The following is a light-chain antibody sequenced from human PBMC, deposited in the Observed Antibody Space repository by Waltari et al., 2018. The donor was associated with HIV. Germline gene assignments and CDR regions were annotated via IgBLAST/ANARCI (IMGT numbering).Light chain of an antibody. J-gene: IGKJ1*01. CDR1: QDIDNY. Sequence: VIWMTQSPALLSASTGDKVNITCRLSQDIDNYLAWYQQRPGKAPNLLIYGASTLQSGVQSRISGSGSGTDFTLTISCLQPEDFAVYYCQQYYAFPRTFGHGTKVEVK. V-gene: IGKV1D-8*01. CDR3: QQYYAFPRT. CDR2: GAS.